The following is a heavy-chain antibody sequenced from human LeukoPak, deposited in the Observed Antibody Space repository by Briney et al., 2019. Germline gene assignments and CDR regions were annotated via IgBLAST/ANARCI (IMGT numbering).Heavy chain of an antibody. CDR2: ITNKKQGPTA. J-gene: IGHJ1*01. CDR1: GFDFSEHE. D-gene: IGHD3-22*01. CDR3: VQPSQGYFQN. Sequence: GGSLRLSCAASGFDFSEHEMDWVRQTPRKGQEWLARITNKKQGPTAEYAASVRGRFAISRDDSSNSLHLQMNRLKTEDTAVYYCVQPSQGYFQNWGQGPLVTVSS. V-gene: IGHV3-72*01.